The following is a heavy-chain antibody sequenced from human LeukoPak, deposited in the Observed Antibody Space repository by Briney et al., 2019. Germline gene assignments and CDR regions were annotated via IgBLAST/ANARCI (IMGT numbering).Heavy chain of an antibody. CDR2: ISSSGNTI. CDR1: GFTFSSYE. V-gene: IGHV3-48*03. Sequence: GGSLRLSCAASGFTFSSYEMNWVRQAPGKGLEGVSYISSSGNTIHYADSVKGRFTISRDNAENSLYLQMNSLRAEDTAVYYCARDGGPIYYYYMDVWGKGTTVTVSS. CDR3: ARDGGPIYYYYMDV. D-gene: IGHD3-16*01. J-gene: IGHJ6*03.